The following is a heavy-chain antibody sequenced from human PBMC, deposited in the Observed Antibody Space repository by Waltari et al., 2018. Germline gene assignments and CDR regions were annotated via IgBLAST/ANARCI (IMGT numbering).Heavy chain of an antibody. D-gene: IGHD3-3*01. Sequence: EVQLLESGGGLVQPGGSLRLSCAASGFTFSSYAMSWVRQAPGGGLEWVSAISGSGGSTYYADSVKGRFTISRDNSKNTLYLQMNSLRAEDTAVYYCAKARRITIFGVVTPFDYWGQGTLVTVSS. J-gene: IGHJ4*02. V-gene: IGHV3-23*01. CDR2: ISGSGGST. CDR3: AKARRITIFGVVTPFDY. CDR1: GFTFSSYA.